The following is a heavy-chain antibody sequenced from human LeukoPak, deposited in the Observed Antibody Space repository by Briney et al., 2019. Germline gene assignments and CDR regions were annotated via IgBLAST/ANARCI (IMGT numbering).Heavy chain of an antibody. J-gene: IGHJ4*02. D-gene: IGHD5-18*01. CDR1: GDTLSTYY. V-gene: IGHV4-59*12. CDR2: ISLGNS. Sequence: PSETLSLTCSLSGDTLSTYYWNWIRQTPGRGLEWIGHISLGNSEYNPSLKSRVTIPVDTSKNEFYLRLTSVTAADTALYFCARDKRHSYGKYFDPWSQGALVSVSS. CDR3: ARDKRHSYGKYFDP.